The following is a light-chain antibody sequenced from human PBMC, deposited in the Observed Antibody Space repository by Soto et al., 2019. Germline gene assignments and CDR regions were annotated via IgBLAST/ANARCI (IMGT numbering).Light chain of an antibody. Sequence: IVLTQSPGTLSLSPGERATLSCRASQSVPSNYLTWYQQKPGQAPRLLIYDASSRATGVSDRFSGSGSGTEFTLTISSLQPEDFATYYCQQYDSFSVTFGQGTKVDIK. CDR2: DAS. V-gene: IGKV3-20*01. J-gene: IGKJ1*01. CDR3: QQYDSFSVT. CDR1: QSVPSNY.